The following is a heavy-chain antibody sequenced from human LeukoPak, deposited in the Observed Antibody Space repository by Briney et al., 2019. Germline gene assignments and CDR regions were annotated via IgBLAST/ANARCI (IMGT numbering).Heavy chain of an antibody. J-gene: IGHJ4*02. Sequence: PDTLSLTCDVSGYSIRSDNWWGWIRQPPGKGLEWIGYVYYSGSIYSNPSLKSRVTMSVDASRNQFSLKLTSVTPEDTAVYYCARKRSRITYFDDWGQGTLVTVSS. V-gene: IGHV4-28*05. CDR3: ARKRSRITYFDD. CDR2: VYYSGSI. CDR1: GYSIRSDNW. D-gene: IGHD2-2*01.